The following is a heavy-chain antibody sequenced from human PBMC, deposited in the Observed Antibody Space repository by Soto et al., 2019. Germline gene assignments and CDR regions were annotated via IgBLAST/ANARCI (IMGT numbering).Heavy chain of an antibody. J-gene: IGHJ4*02. CDR1: GGTFSSYA. CDR3: ASHSSSWYPLDY. D-gene: IGHD6-13*01. Sequence: QVQLVQSRAEVKKPGSSVKVSCKASGGTFSSYAISWVRQAPGQGLEWMGGIIPIFGTANYAQKFQGRVTITADESTSTAYMELSSQRSEDTAVYYCASHSSSWYPLDYWGQGTLVTVSS. CDR2: IIPIFGTA. V-gene: IGHV1-69*01.